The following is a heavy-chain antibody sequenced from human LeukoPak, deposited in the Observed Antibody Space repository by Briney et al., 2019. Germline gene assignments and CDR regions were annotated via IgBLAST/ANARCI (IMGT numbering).Heavy chain of an antibody. D-gene: IGHD5-12*01. CDR1: AASISSSNHH. CDR2: IYSGRTF. Sequence: SETLSLTCTISAASISSSNHHWGWIRQSPGKGLEWIGGIYSGRTFYYNPSLNSRVTISVVTSDQFTLQLNSVTAADTAVYCVRHDGRGGATMGALDSWGQGSLVTVSS. V-gene: IGHV4-39*01. J-gene: IGHJ5*01. CDR3: VRHDGRGGATMGALDS.